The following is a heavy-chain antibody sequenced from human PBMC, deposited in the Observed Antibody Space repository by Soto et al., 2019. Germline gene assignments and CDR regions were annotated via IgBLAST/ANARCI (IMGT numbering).Heavy chain of an antibody. V-gene: IGHV4-34*01. CDR2: IHHSGST. J-gene: IGHJ4*02. Sequence: QVQLQQWGAGLLKPSETLSLTCAVYGESLNGYYWTWIRQPPGKGLEWIGEIHHSGSTSYNPSLKSRVNMSIDLSKNQFSLRLTSVTAADTAVYYCARGLGATDYWGQGTLLTVSS. D-gene: IGHD2-15*01. CDR3: ARGLGATDY. CDR1: GESLNGYY.